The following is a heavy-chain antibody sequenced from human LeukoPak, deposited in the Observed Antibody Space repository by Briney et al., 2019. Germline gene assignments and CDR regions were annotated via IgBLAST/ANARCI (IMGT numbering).Heavy chain of an antibody. D-gene: IGHD6-6*01. Sequence: GGSLRLSCAASGFTFSSYSMNWVRQAPGKGLEWVSSISSSSSYIYYADSVKGRFTISRDNAKNSLYLQMNSLRAEDTAVYYCARDTSDRIAARRPEGDYWGQGTLVTVSS. CDR2: ISSSSSYI. CDR3: ARDTSDRIAARRPEGDY. CDR1: GFTFSSYS. J-gene: IGHJ4*02. V-gene: IGHV3-21*01.